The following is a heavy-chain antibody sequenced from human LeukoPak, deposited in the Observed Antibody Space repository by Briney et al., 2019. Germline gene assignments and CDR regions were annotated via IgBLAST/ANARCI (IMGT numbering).Heavy chain of an antibody. V-gene: IGHV1-18*01. J-gene: IGHJ4*02. Sequence: ASVKVSCKASGYTFTSYGISWVRQAPGQGLEWMGWISAHNGNTNYAQKLQGRVTMTTDTSTSTAYMELRSLRSDDTAVYYCARDSGGYSSSWYRSFDYWGQGTLVTVSS. CDR3: ARDSGGYSSSWYRSFDY. CDR2: ISAHNGNT. CDR1: GYTFTSYG. D-gene: IGHD6-13*01.